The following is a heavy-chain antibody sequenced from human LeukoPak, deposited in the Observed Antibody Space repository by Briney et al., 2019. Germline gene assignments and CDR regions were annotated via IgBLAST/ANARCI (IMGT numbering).Heavy chain of an antibody. D-gene: IGHD3-3*01. CDR3: ARVVLASISRYFDY. Sequence: PGRSLRLSCAASGFTFDDYAMHWVRQAPGKGLEWVSGISWNSGSIGYADSVKGRFTISRDNAKNSLYLQMNSLRAEDTAVYYCARVVLASISRYFDYWGQGALVTVSS. V-gene: IGHV3-9*01. CDR1: GFTFDDYA. CDR2: ISWNSGSI. J-gene: IGHJ4*02.